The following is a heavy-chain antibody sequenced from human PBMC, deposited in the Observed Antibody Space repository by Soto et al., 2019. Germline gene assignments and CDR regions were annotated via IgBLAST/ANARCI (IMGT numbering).Heavy chain of an antibody. CDR3: ARDPQISAAGRFISNWLDP. Sequence: ASVKVSCKASGYTFTSYGISWVRQAPGQGLEWMGWISAYNGNTNYAQKLQGRVTMTTDTSTSTAYMELRSLRSDDTAVYYCARDPQISAAGRFISNWLDPSGQGYLVTV. D-gene: IGHD6-13*01. CDR2: ISAYNGNT. CDR1: GYTFTSYG. J-gene: IGHJ5*02. V-gene: IGHV1-18*01.